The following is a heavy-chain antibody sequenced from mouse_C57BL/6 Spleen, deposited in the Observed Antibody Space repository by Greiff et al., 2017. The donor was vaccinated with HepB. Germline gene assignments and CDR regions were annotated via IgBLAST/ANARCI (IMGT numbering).Heavy chain of an antibody. Sequence: QVQLQQSGAELVMPGASVKLSCKASGYTFTSYWMHWVKQRPGQGLEWIGEIDPSDSYTNYNQKFKGKSTLTVDKSSSTAYMQLSSLTSEDSAVYYCARTLYYGSSYFWYFDVWGTGTTVTVSS. CDR2: IDPSDSYT. D-gene: IGHD1-1*01. J-gene: IGHJ1*03. V-gene: IGHV1-69*01. CDR3: ARTLYYGSSYFWYFDV. CDR1: GYTFTSYW.